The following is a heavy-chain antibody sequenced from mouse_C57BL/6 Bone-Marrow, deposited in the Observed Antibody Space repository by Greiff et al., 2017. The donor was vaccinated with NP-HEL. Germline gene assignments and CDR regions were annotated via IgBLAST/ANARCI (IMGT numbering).Heavy chain of an antibody. D-gene: IGHD2-3*01. CDR3: ARETFDGYYGRVDY. CDR1: GYTFTGYW. V-gene: IGHV1-9*01. J-gene: IGHJ2*01. Sequence: VQLQQSGAELMKPGASVKLSCKATGYTFTGYWIEWVKQRPGHGLEWIGEILPGSGSTNYNAKFKGKATFTADTSSNTAYMQLSSLTTEDSAIYYCARETFDGYYGRVDYWGQGTTLTVSS. CDR2: ILPGSGST.